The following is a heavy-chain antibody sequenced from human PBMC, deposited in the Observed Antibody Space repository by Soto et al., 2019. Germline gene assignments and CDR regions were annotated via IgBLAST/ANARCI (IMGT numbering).Heavy chain of an antibody. V-gene: IGHV4-4*07. Sequence: SETLSLSCTVSGDSIDNYYWSWIRQPAGKGLELIGRMYSTGSTNYNPSLKSRVTMSVDTSRNQFSLRLTSVTAADTAVYYCAREPFYCHNSGYNYAGEWFYPWGQGTLVTVS. J-gene: IGHJ5*02. D-gene: IGHD3-22*01. CDR1: GDSIDNYY. CDR2: MYSTGST. CDR3: AREPFYCHNSGYNYAGEWFYP.